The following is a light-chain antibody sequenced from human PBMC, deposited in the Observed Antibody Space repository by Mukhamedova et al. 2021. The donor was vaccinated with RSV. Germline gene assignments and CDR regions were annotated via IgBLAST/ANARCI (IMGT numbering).Light chain of an antibody. J-gene: IGLJ1*01. CDR2: DVS. V-gene: IGLV2-14*04. CDR3: SSYTSSSTLFV. CDR1: SSDVGGYNY. Sequence: GSPGQSITISCTGTSSDVGGYNYVSWYQQHPGKAPKLMIYDVSNRPSGVSNRFSGLQAEDEADYYCSSYTSSSTLFVFGTGTKVT.